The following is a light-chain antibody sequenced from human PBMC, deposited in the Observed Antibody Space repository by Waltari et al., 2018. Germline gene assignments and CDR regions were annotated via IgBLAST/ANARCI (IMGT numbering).Light chain of an antibody. J-gene: IGKJ1*01. CDR2: WAS. V-gene: IGKV4-1*01. CDR3: QQNRDTPRT. CDR1: QRVFPSGHNYNG. Sequence: DIVMTQSPDSLAVSLGDRATINCKSSQRVFPSGHNYNGLAWYQQKPGQPPKLLIYWASARVSGVPDRFSGSGSETDFSLTISSLQAEDVAVYYCQQNRDTPRTFGQGTKVEIK.